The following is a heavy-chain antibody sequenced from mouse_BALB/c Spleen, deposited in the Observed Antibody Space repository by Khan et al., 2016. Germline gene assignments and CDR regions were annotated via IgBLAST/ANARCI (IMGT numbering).Heavy chain of an antibody. Sequence: EVQLQESGPGLVKPSQSLSLTCTVTGCSITSDYAWNWIRQFPGNKLEWMGYIRYSGSTSYNPSLKSRISSTRDTSKNQFFLQLNSLTTEDTATYYCSSRNWDVDYWGQGTTLTVSS. V-gene: IGHV3-2*02. J-gene: IGHJ2*01. D-gene: IGHD4-1*02. CDR3: SSRNWDVDY. CDR1: GCSITSDYA. CDR2: IRYSGST.